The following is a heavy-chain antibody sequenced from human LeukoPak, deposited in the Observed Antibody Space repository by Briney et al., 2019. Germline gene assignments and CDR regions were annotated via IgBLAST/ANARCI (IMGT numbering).Heavy chain of an antibody. CDR3: ARAPRGLTRWFDP. CDR1: GGSITSSNYY. V-gene: IGHV4-39*01. Sequence: SETLSLTCTVSGGSITSSNYYWGWIRQPPGKGLEWIGSIYHSGSTSYNPSLKSRVTMSVDTSKNQFSLKLSSVTAADTAVYYCARAPRGLTRWFDPWGQGTLVTVSS. CDR2: IYHSGST. D-gene: IGHD3-9*01. J-gene: IGHJ5*02.